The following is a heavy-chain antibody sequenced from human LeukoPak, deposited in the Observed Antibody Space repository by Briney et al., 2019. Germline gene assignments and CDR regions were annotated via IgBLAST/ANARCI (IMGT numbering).Heavy chain of an antibody. D-gene: IGHD3-16*02. V-gene: IGHV3-21*01. CDR3: ARGGYDYIWGSYRDPPYYFDY. CDR1: GFTFSSYS. Sequence: GGSLRLSWAASGFTFSSYSMNWVRQAPGKGLERVSSISSSSSYIYYADSVKGRFTISRDNAKNSLYLQMNSLRAEDTAVYYCARGGYDYIWGSYRDPPYYFDYWGQGTLVTVSS. CDR2: ISSSSSYI. J-gene: IGHJ4*02.